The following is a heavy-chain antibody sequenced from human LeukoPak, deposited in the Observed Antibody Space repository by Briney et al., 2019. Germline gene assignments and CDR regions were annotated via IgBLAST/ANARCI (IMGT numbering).Heavy chain of an antibody. CDR1: GGSISSGIYY. CDR2: IYTSGST. Sequence: ESSETLSLTCTVSGGSISSGIYYWSWIRQPAGKGLEWIGRIYTSGSTNYNPSLKSRLTISVDTSKNQFSLKLTSVTAADTAVYYCARLWFGSYNGWYFDLWGRGTLVTVSS. D-gene: IGHD3-10*01. V-gene: IGHV4-61*02. J-gene: IGHJ2*01. CDR3: ARLWFGSYNGWYFDL.